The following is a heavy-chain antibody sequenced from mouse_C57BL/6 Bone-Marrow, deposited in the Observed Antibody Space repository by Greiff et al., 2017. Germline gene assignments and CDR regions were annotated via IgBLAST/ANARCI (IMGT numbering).Heavy chain of an antibody. CDR1: GYTFTDYN. CDR3: ARERYYGSSPFSY. J-gene: IGHJ3*01. V-gene: IGHV1-22*01. D-gene: IGHD1-1*01. CDR2: INPNNGGT. Sequence: EVQLQQSGPELVKPGASVKMSCKASGYTFTDYNMHWVKQSHGKSLEWIGYINPNNGGTSYNQKFKGKATLTVNTSSITAYMELRSLTSEDSAVYYCARERYYGSSPFSYWGQGTLVTVSA.